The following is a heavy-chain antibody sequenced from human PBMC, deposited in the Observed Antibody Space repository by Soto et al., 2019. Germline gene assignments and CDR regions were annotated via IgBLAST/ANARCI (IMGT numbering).Heavy chain of an antibody. J-gene: IGHJ5*02. CDR1: GDPITNYY. D-gene: IGHD6-19*01. V-gene: IGHV4-59*01. Sequence: QVQLHESGPGLVKPSETLSLTCTVSGDPITNYYWGWIRLPPGKGLQWIGSLHYTGSSNYNPSLMSRLTISIDTSKNHFSLNLASVTGSDTAVYYCARVFNGGTAVAGVRFDPWGQGVLVTVSS. CDR3: ARVFNGGTAVAGVRFDP. CDR2: LHYTGSS.